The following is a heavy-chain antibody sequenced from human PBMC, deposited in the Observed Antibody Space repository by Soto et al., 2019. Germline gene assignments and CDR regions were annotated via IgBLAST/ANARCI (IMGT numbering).Heavy chain of an antibody. D-gene: IGHD3-3*01. J-gene: IGHJ4*02. Sequence: QVQLQESGPGLVKPSETLSLTCTVSGGSISSYYWSWIRQPPGKGLEWIGYFYYSGSTNYNPFLKSRVTIPVDTSKNQFSLKLSSVTAADTAVYYCARGGWRQIDYWGQGTLVTVSS. CDR3: ARGGWRQIDY. CDR2: FYYSGST. CDR1: GGSISSYY. V-gene: IGHV4-59*08.